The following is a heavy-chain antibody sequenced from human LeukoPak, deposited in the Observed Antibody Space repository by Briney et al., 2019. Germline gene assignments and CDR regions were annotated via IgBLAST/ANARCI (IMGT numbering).Heavy chain of an antibody. CDR2: TYYRSKWYN. CDR3: ARTYCSSNTCHRTFDY. CDR1: GDSVSSNSAA. V-gene: IGHV6-1*01. J-gene: IGHJ4*02. D-gene: IGHD2-2*02. Sequence: SQTLSLTCAISGDSVSSNSAAWNWIRQSPSRGLEWLGRTYYRSKWYNDYAESVKSRMTINPDTSKNQFSLQLNSVTPEDTAVYYCARTYCSSNTCHRTFDYWGQGTLVTVYS.